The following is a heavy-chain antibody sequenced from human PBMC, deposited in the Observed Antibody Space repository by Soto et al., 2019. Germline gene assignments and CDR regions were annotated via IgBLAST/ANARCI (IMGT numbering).Heavy chain of an antibody. J-gene: IGHJ4*02. D-gene: IGHD2-2*01. Sequence: QVQLVQSGAEVKKPGASVKVSCKASGYTFTSYAMHWVRQAPGQRLEWMGWINAGNGNTKYSQKFQGRVTITRDTSASTAYMELSSLRSEDTAVYYCARVPSPWAMFDYCGQGTLVTVSS. CDR1: GYTFTSYA. V-gene: IGHV1-3*01. CDR2: INAGNGNT. CDR3: ARVPSPWAMFDY.